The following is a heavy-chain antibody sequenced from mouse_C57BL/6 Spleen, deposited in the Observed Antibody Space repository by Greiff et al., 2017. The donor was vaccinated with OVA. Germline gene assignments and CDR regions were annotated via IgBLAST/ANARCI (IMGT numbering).Heavy chain of an antibody. CDR2: INPSSGYT. CDR1: GYTFTSYW. V-gene: IGHV1-7*01. CDR3: ARDWEVYYFDY. Sequence: QVHVKQSGAELAKPGASVKLSCKASGYTFTSYWMHWVKQRPGQGLEWIGYINPSSGYTKYNQKFKDKATLTADKSSSTAYMQLSSLTYEDSAVYYCARDWEVYYFDYWGQGTTLTVSS. D-gene: IGHD4-1*01. J-gene: IGHJ2*01.